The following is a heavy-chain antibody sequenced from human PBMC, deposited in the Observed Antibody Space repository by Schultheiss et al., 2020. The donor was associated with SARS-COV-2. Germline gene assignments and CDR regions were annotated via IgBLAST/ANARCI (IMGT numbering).Heavy chain of an antibody. Sequence: GGSLRLSCAASRFTFSSYGMSWVRQAPGKGLEWVSAISGSGGTTYYADSVKGRFTISRDNSKETLYLQMNSLRDEDTAVYYCAKGGYTHSREGLDYWGQGTLVTVSS. J-gene: IGHJ4*02. D-gene: IGHD5-18*01. CDR1: RFTFSSYG. CDR3: AKGGYTHSREGLDY. CDR2: ISGSGGTT. V-gene: IGHV3-23*01.